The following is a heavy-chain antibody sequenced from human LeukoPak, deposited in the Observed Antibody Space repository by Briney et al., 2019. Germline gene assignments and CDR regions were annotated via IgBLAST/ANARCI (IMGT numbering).Heavy chain of an antibody. CDR1: GGSISSGDYY. Sequence: SETLSLTCTVSGGSISSGDYYWSWIRQPPGKGLEWIGYIYYSGSTYYNPSLKSRVTISVDTSKNQFSLKLSSVTAEDTAVYYCAREGETSYGDRGPLDYWGQGTLVTVSS. CDR3: AREGETSYGDRGPLDY. CDR2: IYYSGST. V-gene: IGHV4-30-4*02. D-gene: IGHD4-17*01. J-gene: IGHJ4*02.